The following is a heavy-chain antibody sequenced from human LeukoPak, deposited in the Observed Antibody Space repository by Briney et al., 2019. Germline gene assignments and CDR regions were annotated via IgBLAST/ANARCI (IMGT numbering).Heavy chain of an antibody. Sequence: GASVKVSCKASGYTFTSYGISWVRQAPGQGLEWMGWISAYNGNTNYAQKLQGRVTMTTDTSTSTAYMELRSLRSDDTAVYYCARDPAELPMEEPYYFDYWGQGTLVTVSS. CDR1: GYTFTSYG. J-gene: IGHJ4*02. V-gene: IGHV1-18*01. CDR2: ISAYNGNT. D-gene: IGHD1-26*01. CDR3: ARDPAELPMEEPYYFDY.